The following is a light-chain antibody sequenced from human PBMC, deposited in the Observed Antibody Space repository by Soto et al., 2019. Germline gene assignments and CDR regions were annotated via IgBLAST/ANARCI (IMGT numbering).Light chain of an antibody. J-gene: IGKJ1*01. CDR2: GVF. CDR3: QHYGRLLWT. V-gene: IGKV3-20*01. CDR1: QSVSSSY. Sequence: EIVLTQSPGTLSLSPGERATLSCRASQSVSSSYLAWYQQKPGQAPRLLVNGVFSRATGIPDRFSGSGSGTDFTLTISRLQPDDFAVYYCQHYGRLLWTFGLRTKVEVK.